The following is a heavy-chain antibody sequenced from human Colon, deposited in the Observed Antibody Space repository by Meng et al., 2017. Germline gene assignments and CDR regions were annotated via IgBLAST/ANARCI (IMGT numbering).Heavy chain of an antibody. D-gene: IGHD2-8*01. V-gene: IGHV6-1*01. CDR1: GDSVSSNSAA. J-gene: IGHJ6*02. Sequence: SQTLSLTCAISGDSVSSNSAAWNWIRQSPSRGLEWLGRTYYRSKWYNDYAVSVKSRITINPDTSKNQFYLQLNSVTPEETDVYYCARVFVDCTNGVCFDYYYYGMDVWGQGTTVTVSS. CDR3: ARVFVDCTNGVCFDYYYYGMDV. CDR2: TYYRSKWYN.